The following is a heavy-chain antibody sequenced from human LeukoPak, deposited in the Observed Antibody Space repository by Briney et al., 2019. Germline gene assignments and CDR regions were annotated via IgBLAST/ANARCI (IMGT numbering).Heavy chain of an antibody. Sequence: PGGSLRLSCVASEFTFSIYAMSWVRQAPGKGLGWVSSITSSGETTYYAGSVKGRFTISRDNSKNTMYLQMNRLRAEDTAVYYCSKDRPNYFGSNGHYYRRDGDYWGQGTLVTVSS. CDR1: EFTFSIYA. CDR2: ITSSGETT. V-gene: IGHV3-23*01. CDR3: SKDRPNYFGSNGHYYRRDGDY. J-gene: IGHJ4*02. D-gene: IGHD3-22*01.